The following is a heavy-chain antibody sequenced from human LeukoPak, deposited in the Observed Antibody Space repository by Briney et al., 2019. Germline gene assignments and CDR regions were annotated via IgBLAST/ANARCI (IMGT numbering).Heavy chain of an antibody. V-gene: IGHV3-21*01. CDR1: EFTFSSYF. Sequence: GGSLRLSCAASEFTFSSYFMNWVRQAPGKGLEWVSSIGSGSTYIYYADSVKGRFTISRDNAKNSLYLQMNSLRAEDTAVYYCARDNGGKWELLGGLDYWGQGTLVTVSS. J-gene: IGHJ4*02. CDR2: IGSGSTYI. D-gene: IGHD1-26*01. CDR3: ARDNGGKWELLGGLDY.